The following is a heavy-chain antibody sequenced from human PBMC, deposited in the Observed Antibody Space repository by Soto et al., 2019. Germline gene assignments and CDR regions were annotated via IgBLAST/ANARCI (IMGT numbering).Heavy chain of an antibody. CDR3: ARGGGVGVAGSAAFDM. J-gene: IGHJ3*02. CDR2: INPATGAA. Sequence: QLHLVQSGAVVQKPGASVTVSCSASGYPVTAYYMHWVRQAPGRGLEWMGGINPATGAAKYTQTIRGRVTMTRDRSTSSVFMALGGLASEDTYVFSCARGGGVGVAGSAAFDMWGQGTVVTVSS. D-gene: IGHD3-3*01. CDR1: GYPVTAYY. V-gene: IGHV1-2*02.